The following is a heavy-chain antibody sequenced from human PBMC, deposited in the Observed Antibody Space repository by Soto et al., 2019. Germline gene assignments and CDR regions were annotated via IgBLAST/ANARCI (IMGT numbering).Heavy chain of an antibody. Sequence: EVQLLESGGGLVQPGGSLRLSCAASGFTFSSYAMSWVRQAPGKGLEWVSAISGSGGSTYYADSVKGRFTISIDNSKNTLYLQMNSLRAEDTAVYYCAKIPAGGVAVQNWFDPWGQGTLVTVSS. CDR1: GFTFSSYA. V-gene: IGHV3-23*01. D-gene: IGHD6-19*01. J-gene: IGHJ5*02. CDR2: ISGSGGST. CDR3: AKIPAGGVAVQNWFDP.